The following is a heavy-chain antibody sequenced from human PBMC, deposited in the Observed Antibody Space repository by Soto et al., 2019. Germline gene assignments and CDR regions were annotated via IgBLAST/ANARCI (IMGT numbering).Heavy chain of an antibody. Sequence: QVQLAQSGAEVKKPGASVKFSCKASGYTLTDYYIHWVRQAPGRGLEWMVWINPKTGDTYSAQNFQGRVTTTRDTSIDTGYMELSRLQSDDTAVYYCARSSGSYSYYGMDVWGQGTTLTVSS. CDR2: INPKTGDT. J-gene: IGHJ6*02. CDR3: ARSSGSYSYYGMDV. CDR1: GYTLTDYY. V-gene: IGHV1-2*02. D-gene: IGHD1-26*01.